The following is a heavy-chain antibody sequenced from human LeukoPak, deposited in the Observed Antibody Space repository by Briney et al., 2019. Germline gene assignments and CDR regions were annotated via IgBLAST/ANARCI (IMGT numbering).Heavy chain of an antibody. V-gene: IGHV1-69*13. CDR3: ARPLGGYDAFDI. CDR1: GGTFSSYA. J-gene: IGHJ3*02. D-gene: IGHD3-16*01. CDR2: IIPIFGTA. Sequence: SVKVSCKASGGTFSSYAISWVRQAPGQGLEWMGRIIPIFGTANYAQKFRGRVTITSDESTSTAYMELSSLRSEDTAVYYCARPLGGYDAFDIWGQGTMVTVSS.